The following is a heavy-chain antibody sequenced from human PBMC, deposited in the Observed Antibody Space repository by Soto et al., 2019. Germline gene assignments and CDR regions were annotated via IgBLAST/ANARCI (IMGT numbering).Heavy chain of an antibody. Sequence: SETLSLTCAVPGGSISSGGYSWSWIRQPPGKGLEWIGYIYHSGSTYYNPSLKSRVTISVDRSKNQFSLKLSSVTAADTAVYYCARGITYYYDSSGYWFDPWGQGTPVTVSS. J-gene: IGHJ5*02. V-gene: IGHV4-30-2*01. D-gene: IGHD3-22*01. CDR3: ARGITYYYDSSGYWFDP. CDR1: GGSISSGGYS. CDR2: IYHSGST.